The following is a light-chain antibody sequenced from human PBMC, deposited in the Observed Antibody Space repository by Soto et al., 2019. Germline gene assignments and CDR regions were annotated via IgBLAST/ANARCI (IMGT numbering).Light chain of an antibody. J-gene: IGKJ1*01. V-gene: IGKV3-11*01. CDR3: QQYGSSPWT. CDR1: QSVSSY. Sequence: EIVLTQSPATLSLSPGERATLSCRASQSVSSYLAWYQQKPGQAPRLPIYDASNRATGIPARFSGSGSGTDFTLTISSLEPEDFAVYYCQQYGSSPWTFGQGTKVDIK. CDR2: DAS.